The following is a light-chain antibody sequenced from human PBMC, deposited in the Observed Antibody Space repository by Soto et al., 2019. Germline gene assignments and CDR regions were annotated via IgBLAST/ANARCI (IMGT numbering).Light chain of an antibody. V-gene: IGLV2-14*01. CDR2: DVS. CDR1: SSDVGGYNY. J-gene: IGLJ1*01. CDR3: SSYTSSSTYV. Sequence: QSALTQAASVSGSPGQSITISCTGTSSDVGGYNYVSWYQQHPGKAPKLMIYDVSNRPSGVSNRFSGSKSGNTASLTISGLQAEDEADYYCSSYTSSSTYVFRTGTKVTV.